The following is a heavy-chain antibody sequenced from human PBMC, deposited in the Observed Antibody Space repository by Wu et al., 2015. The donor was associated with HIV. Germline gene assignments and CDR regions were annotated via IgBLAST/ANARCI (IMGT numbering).Heavy chain of an antibody. Sequence: QVQLVQSGAEVKKPGASVKVSCKASGYTFTGYYMHWVRQAPGQGLEWMGWINPNSGGTNYAQKFQGRVTMTRDTSISTAYMELSRLRSDDTAVYYCARDLFPDGELLPGDYWGQGTLVSVSS. CDR3: ARDLFPDGELLPGDY. V-gene: IGHV1-2*02. CDR1: GYTFTGYY. J-gene: IGHJ4*02. D-gene: IGHD3-10*01. CDR2: INPNSGGT.